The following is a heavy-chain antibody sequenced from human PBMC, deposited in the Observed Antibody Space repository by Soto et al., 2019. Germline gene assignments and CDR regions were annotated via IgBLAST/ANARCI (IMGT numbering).Heavy chain of an antibody. CDR1: GFSLSTSGMC. D-gene: IGHD6-13*01. J-gene: IGHJ5*02. V-gene: IGHV2-70*02. CDR3: ARHPERIAQIGWFDP. Sequence: SGPTLVNPTQTLTLTCTFSGFSLSTSGMCVSWIRQPPGKALEWLARIDWDDDKYYSTSLKTRLTISKDTSKNQVVLTMTNMDPVDTAVYYCARHPERIAQIGWFDPWGQGTLVTVSS. CDR2: IDWDDDK.